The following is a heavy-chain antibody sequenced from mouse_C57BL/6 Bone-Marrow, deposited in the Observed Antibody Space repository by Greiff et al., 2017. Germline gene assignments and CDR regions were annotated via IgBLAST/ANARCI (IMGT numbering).Heavy chain of an antibody. CDR3: ANLTGTSWLAY. CDR1: GYTFTSYG. Sequence: QVQLQQSGAELARPGASVKLSCKASGYTFTSYGISWVKQRTGQGLEWIGEIYPRSGNTYYNEKFKGKATLTADKSSRTAYMELRSLTSEDSAVYFCANLTGTSWLAYWGQGNRVTVSA. V-gene: IGHV1-81*01. D-gene: IGHD4-1*01. J-gene: IGHJ3*01. CDR2: IYPRSGNT.